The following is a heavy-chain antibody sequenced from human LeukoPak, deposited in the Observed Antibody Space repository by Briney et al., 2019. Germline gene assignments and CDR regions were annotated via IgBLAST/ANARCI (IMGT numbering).Heavy chain of an antibody. Sequence: GGSLRLSCAASGFTFSSYGMHWVRQAPGKGLEWVAVISYDGSNKYYADSVKGRFTISRDNSKNTLYLQMNSLRAEDTAVYYCAKDLYYYDSSGDHTFDYWGQGTLVTVSS. J-gene: IGHJ4*02. CDR3: AKDLYYYDSSGDHTFDY. D-gene: IGHD3-22*01. CDR1: GFTFSSYG. CDR2: ISYDGSNK. V-gene: IGHV3-30*18.